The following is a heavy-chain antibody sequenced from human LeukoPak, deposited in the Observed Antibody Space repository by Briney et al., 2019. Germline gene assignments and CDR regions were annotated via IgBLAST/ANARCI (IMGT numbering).Heavy chain of an antibody. CDR2: IKSKTDGGTT. Sequence: GGSLRLSCAASGLTFSNAWMSWVRQAPGKGLERVGRIKSKTDGGTTDYAAPVKGRFTISRDDSKNTLCLQMNSLKTEDTAVYYCTWGSSGWYRGGLGYWGQGTLVTVSS. D-gene: IGHD6-19*01. CDR3: TWGSSGWYRGGLGY. J-gene: IGHJ4*02. V-gene: IGHV3-15*01. CDR1: GLTFSNAW.